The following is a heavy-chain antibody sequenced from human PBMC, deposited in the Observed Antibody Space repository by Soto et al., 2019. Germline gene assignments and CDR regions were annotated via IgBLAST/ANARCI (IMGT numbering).Heavy chain of an antibody. Sequence: QVQLVDSGGDVVQPGRSLRLSCAASGFTCSSYGMHWVLQAPDKGLEWVAVIWSDGSYSSYADSVKGRFTISRDNSKNTVYLQMNSLRVEDTAVYYCARDRGYYYDGVDVWGQGTTVTVSS. CDR2: IWSDGSYS. J-gene: IGHJ6*02. CDR3: ARDRGYYYDGVDV. V-gene: IGHV3-33*01. CDR1: GFTCSSYG.